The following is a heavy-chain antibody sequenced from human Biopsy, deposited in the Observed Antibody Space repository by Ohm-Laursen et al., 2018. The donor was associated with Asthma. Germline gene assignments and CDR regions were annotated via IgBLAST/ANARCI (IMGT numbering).Heavy chain of an antibody. CDR3: ARTTYGHDGFDP. V-gene: IGHV4-31*03. Sequence: TLSLTCTVSGGSINIGDYYWSWIRQHPVKGLEWIGHICYSGSTYYNPSLKSRVSISLDTSKNQFSLSLTSVTAADTAVYYCARTTYGHDGFDPWGQGTLVTVSS. CDR2: ICYSGST. D-gene: IGHD4-17*01. J-gene: IGHJ5*02. CDR1: GGSINIGDYY.